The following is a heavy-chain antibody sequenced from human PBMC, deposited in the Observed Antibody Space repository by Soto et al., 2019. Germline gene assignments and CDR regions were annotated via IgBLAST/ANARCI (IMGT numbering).Heavy chain of an antibody. J-gene: IGHJ4*02. CDR2: IRSKANSYAT. Sequence: PGGSLRLSCAASGFTFSGSAMHWVRQASGKGLEWVGRIRSKANSYATAYAASVKGRFTISRDDSKNTAYLQMNSLKTEDTAVYYCTSTRDDFWSGYPSREHWGQGTLVTVSS. D-gene: IGHD3-3*01. CDR3: TSTRDDFWSGYPSREH. V-gene: IGHV3-73*01. CDR1: GFTFSGSA.